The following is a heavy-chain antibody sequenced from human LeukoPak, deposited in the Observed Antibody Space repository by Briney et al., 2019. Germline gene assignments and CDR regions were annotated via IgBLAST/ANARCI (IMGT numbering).Heavy chain of an antibody. Sequence: ASVKVSCKASGGTFSSYAISWVRQAPGQGLEWMGGIIPIFGTANYAQKFQGRVTITADKSTSTAYMELSSLRSEDTAVYYCARTYYYDSSGYTPEAFDYWGQGTLVTVSS. CDR1: GGTFSSYA. D-gene: IGHD3-22*01. J-gene: IGHJ4*02. CDR3: ARTYYYDSSGYTPEAFDY. V-gene: IGHV1-69*06. CDR2: IIPIFGTA.